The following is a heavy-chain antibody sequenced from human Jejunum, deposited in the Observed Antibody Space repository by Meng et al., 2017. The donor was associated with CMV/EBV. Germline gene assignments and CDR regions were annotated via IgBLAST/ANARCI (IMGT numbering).Heavy chain of an antibody. D-gene: IGHD6-19*01. CDR2: INEQKGKN. V-gene: IGHV1-18*01. CDR3: ARDSSFAVAPGRLSTTFYGMDV. J-gene: IGHJ6*02. Sequence: SWGGQAPGKGREWKGRINEQKGKNDKAQRNKGREKEKKEKAKKKDYMELRSLKSDDTAVYYCARDSSFAVAPGRLSTTFYGMDVWGQGTTVTVSS.